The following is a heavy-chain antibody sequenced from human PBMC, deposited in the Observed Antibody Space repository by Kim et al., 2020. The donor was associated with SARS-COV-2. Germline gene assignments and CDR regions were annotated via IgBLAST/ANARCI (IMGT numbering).Heavy chain of an antibody. CDR3: AKGVEYDSSGYYWGY. CDR2: ISGSGGST. CDR1: GFTFSSYA. Sequence: GGSLRLSCAASGFTFSSYAMSWVRQAPGKGLEWVSAISGSGGSTYYADSVKGRFTISRDNSKNTLYLQMNSLRAEDTAVYYCAKGVEYDSSGYYWGYWGQGTLVTVSS. J-gene: IGHJ4*02. D-gene: IGHD3-22*01. V-gene: IGHV3-23*01.